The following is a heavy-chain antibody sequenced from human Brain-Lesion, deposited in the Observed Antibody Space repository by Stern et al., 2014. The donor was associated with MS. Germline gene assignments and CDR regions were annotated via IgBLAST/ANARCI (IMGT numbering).Heavy chain of an antibody. CDR1: GFTFSHYW. Sequence: EVQLVESGGGVVQPGGSPRLSCAGSGFTFSHYWMTWVRQAPGKGLEWVASINKDGSEKYYVDSLKGRFTISRDNAKNSLYLQMTSLRADDTAVYYCARKTTAKNWGQGTLVTVSS. V-gene: IGHV3-7*01. CDR2: INKDGSEK. J-gene: IGHJ4*02. CDR3: ARKTTAKN. D-gene: IGHD4-17*01.